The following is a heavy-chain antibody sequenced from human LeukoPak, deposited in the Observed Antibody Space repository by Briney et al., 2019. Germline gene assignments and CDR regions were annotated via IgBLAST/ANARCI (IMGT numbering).Heavy chain of an antibody. CDR2: INHSGST. J-gene: IGHJ4*02. Sequence: SETLSLTCAVYGGSFSGYYWSWIRQPPGKGLEWIGEINHSGSTNYNPSLKSRVTISVDTSKNQFSLKLSSVTAADTAVYYCARPYYDILTGYPMIPFDYWGQGTLVTVSS. D-gene: IGHD3-9*01. V-gene: IGHV4-34*01. CDR3: ARPYYDILTGYPMIPFDY. CDR1: GGSFSGYY.